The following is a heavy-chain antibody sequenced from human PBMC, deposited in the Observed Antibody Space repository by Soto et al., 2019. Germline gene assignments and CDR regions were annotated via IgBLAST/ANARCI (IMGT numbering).Heavy chain of an antibody. Sequence: GGSLRLSCTASGFTFSDSWMTWVRQAPGKGLEGVARIKPDESEKKYAASVKGRFSISRDNAKNSMYLQMDSLRGEDTAVYYCVRGGSNYASWGQGTLVTVSS. D-gene: IGHD4-4*01. CDR3: VRGGSNYAS. CDR2: IKPDESEK. CDR1: GFTFSDSW. V-gene: IGHV3-7*01. J-gene: IGHJ5*02.